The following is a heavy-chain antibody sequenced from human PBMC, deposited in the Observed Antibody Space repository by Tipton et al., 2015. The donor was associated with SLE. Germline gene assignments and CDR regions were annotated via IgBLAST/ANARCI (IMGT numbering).Heavy chain of an antibody. CDR1: GDSIISSY. J-gene: IGHJ4*02. CDR2: IYYSGTT. D-gene: IGHD6-19*01. V-gene: IGHV4-59*01. Sequence: TLSLTCTVSGDSIISSYWSWIRQPPGKGLEWIGYIYYSGTTNYNPSLKSRVTISVDTSKNQVSLKLSSVTAADTAVDYGASAREQWVVSTYWGQGTLVTVSS. CDR3: ASAREQWVVSTY.